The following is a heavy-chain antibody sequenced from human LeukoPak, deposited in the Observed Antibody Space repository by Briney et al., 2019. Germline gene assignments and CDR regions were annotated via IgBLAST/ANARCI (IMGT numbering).Heavy chain of an antibody. CDR2: FYYTGST. V-gene: IGHV4-39*01. CDR1: GGSINSNGYY. CDR3: ARRSGTYHAFDI. Sequence: PSETLSLTCTVSGGSINSNGYYWGWIRQPPGKGMEWIGSFYYTGSTFYSPSLKSRVTISVDTSKNHISLKLSSVTAADTAVYYCARRSGTYHAFDIWGQGTMVTVSS. D-gene: IGHD1-26*01. J-gene: IGHJ3*02.